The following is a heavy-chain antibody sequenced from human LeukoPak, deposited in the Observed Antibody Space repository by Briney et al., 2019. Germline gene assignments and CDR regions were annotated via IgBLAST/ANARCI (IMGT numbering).Heavy chain of an antibody. CDR3: ARQADSSIYYYFDY. Sequence: PSETLSLTCTVSGGSISSYYWSWIRQPPGKGLEWIGCIYYSGSTNYNPSLKSRVTISVDTSKNQFSLKLSSVTAADTAVYYRARQADSSIYYYFDYWGQGALVTVSS. D-gene: IGHD6-13*01. CDR1: GGSISSYY. CDR2: IYYSGST. J-gene: IGHJ4*02. V-gene: IGHV4-59*08.